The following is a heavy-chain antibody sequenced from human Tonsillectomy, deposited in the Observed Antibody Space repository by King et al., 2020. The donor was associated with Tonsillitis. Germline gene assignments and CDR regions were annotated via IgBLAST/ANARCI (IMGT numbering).Heavy chain of an antibody. Sequence: VQLQQSGPGLVKPSQTLSLTCAISGDSVSSNSAAWNWIRQSPSRGLEWLGRTYYRSKWYNDYAVSVKSRITLNPDTSKNQFSLQLNSVTPEDTAVYYCARAGYSSSWYPYYYYMDVWGKGTTVTVSS. CDR2: TYYRSKWYN. V-gene: IGHV6-1*01. CDR1: GDSVSSNSAA. D-gene: IGHD6-13*01. J-gene: IGHJ6*03. CDR3: ARAGYSSSWYPYYYYMDV.